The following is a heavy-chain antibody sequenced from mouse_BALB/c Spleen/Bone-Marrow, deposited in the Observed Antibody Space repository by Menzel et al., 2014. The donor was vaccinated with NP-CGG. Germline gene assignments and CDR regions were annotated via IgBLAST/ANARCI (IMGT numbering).Heavy chain of an antibody. D-gene: IGHD2-1*01. CDR3: ARFPIYYGNYGAMDY. J-gene: IGHJ4*01. V-gene: IGHV1S41*01. CDR2: IAPGSGST. Sequence: DLVKPGASVKLSCKASGYTFTSYWINWIKQRPGQGLEWIGRIAPGSGSTYYNEMFKGKARLTVETSSSTAYIQLNSLSSEDSAVYFCARFPIYYGNYGAMDYWGQGSSVTVSS. CDR1: GYTFTSYW.